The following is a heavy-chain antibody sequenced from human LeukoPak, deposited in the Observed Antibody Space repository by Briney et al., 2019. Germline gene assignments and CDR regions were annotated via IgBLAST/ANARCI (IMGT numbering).Heavy chain of an antibody. D-gene: IGHD5-12*01. J-gene: IGHJ4*02. CDR3: SRIGIVATKGLDY. CDR2: IYHSGSS. V-gene: IGHV4-38-2*02. Sequence: SETLSLTCTVSGYSISSGYYWGWIRQPPGKGLEWIGTIYHSGSSSYNSSLKSRVTLSVDTSKNQFSLNLNSVTAADTAVYYCSRIGIVATKGLDYWGQGTLVTVSS. CDR1: GYSISSGYY.